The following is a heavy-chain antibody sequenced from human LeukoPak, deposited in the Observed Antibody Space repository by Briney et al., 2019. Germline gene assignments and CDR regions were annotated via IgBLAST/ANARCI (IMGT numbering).Heavy chain of an antibody. Sequence: GGSLRLSCAASGFTFNKYTMNWVRQAPGKGLEWVSYISSSSSTIYYGDSVKGRFTISRDNAENSLYLQMNSLRAEDTAVYYCAKVAEVGATGYYYYMDVWGKGTTVTISS. CDR2: ISSSSSTI. J-gene: IGHJ6*03. CDR1: GFTFNKYT. D-gene: IGHD1-26*01. V-gene: IGHV3-48*01. CDR3: AKVAEVGATGYYYYMDV.